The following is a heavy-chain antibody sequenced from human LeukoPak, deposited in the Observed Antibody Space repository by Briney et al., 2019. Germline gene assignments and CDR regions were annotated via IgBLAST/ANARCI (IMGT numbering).Heavy chain of an antibody. V-gene: IGHV3-53*01. CDR3: ARGNTGYNSNWGRDFDC. CDR1: GFTVSRYY. CDR2: FYSGGYT. Sequence: GGSLRLSCAASGFTVSRYYMSWVRQAPGKGLEWVSVFYSGGYTSYVDSVKGRFTISRDNSKNTLYLQMNSLRAEDTAVYYCARGNTGYNSNWGRDFDCWGQGTLVTVSS. D-gene: IGHD4-11*01. J-gene: IGHJ4*02.